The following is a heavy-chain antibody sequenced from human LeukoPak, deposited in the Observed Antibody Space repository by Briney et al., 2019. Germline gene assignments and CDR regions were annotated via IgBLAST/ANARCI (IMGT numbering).Heavy chain of an antibody. Sequence: ESGGGVVQPGRSLRLSCAASGFTFSSYGMHWVRQAPGKGLEWVAVISYDGSNKYYADSVKGRFTTSRDNSKNTLYLQMNSLRAEDTAVYYCARGAGYNYPYYFDYWGQGTLVTVSS. CDR3: ARGAGYNYPYYFDY. J-gene: IGHJ4*02. V-gene: IGHV3-30*03. CDR2: ISYDGSNK. D-gene: IGHD5-24*01. CDR1: GFTFSSYG.